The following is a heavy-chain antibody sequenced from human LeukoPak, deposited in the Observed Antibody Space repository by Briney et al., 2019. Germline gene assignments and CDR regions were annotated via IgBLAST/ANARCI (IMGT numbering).Heavy chain of an antibody. V-gene: IGHV1-69*13. Sequence: ASVKVSCKASGGTFSSYAISWVRQAPGQGLEWMGGIIPIFGTADYAQKFQGRVTITADESTSTAYMELSSLRSEDTAVYYCARDQNDGMDYWGQRTLVTVSS. CDR3: ARDQNDGMDY. D-gene: IGHD4-23*01. CDR1: GGTFSSYA. J-gene: IGHJ4*02. CDR2: IIPIFGTA.